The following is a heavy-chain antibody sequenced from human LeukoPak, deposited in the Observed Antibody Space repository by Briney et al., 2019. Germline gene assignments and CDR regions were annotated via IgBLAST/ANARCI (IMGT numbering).Heavy chain of an antibody. Sequence: GGSLRLSCAASGFTFSSYAMSWVRQAPGKGLEWVSAISGSGGSTYYADSVKGRFTISRDNSKNTLYLQMNSLRAEDTAVYYCAEPLQWELLLSYFDYWGQGTLVTVSS. V-gene: IGHV3-23*01. D-gene: IGHD1-26*01. CDR1: GFTFSSYA. J-gene: IGHJ4*02. CDR2: ISGSGGST. CDR3: AEPLQWELLLSYFDY.